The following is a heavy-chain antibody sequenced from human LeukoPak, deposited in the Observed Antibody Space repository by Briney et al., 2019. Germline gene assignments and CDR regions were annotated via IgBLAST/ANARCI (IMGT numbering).Heavy chain of an antibody. Sequence: GGSLRLSCAASGFTFSSYSMNWVRQAPGKGLEWVSSISSSSSYIYYADSVKGRLTISRDNAKNSLYLQMNSLRAEDTAVYYCARVFEDIVENWGQGTLVTVSS. CDR3: ARVFEDIVEN. J-gene: IGHJ4*02. CDR1: GFTFSSYS. CDR2: ISSSSSYI. V-gene: IGHV3-21*01. D-gene: IGHD2-21*01.